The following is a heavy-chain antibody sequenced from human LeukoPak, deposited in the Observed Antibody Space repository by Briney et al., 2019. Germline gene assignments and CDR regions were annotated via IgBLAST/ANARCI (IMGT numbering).Heavy chain of an antibody. CDR2: IYYTGGET. CDR3: ARQPGGTAAFDI. CDR1: GYSISSGYS. Sequence: SETLSLTCAVSGYSISSGYSWGWIRQPPGKGLEWIGYIYYTGGETNYNPSLKSRLTISVDTSKNQFSLMLTSVTAADTAVYYCARQPGGTAAFDIWAQGTMVTVSS. D-gene: IGHD1-14*01. J-gene: IGHJ3*02. V-gene: IGHV4-38-2*01.